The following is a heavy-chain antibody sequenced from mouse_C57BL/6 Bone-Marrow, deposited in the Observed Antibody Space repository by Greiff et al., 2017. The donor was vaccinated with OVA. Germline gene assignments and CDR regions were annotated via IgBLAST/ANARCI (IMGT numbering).Heavy chain of an antibody. CDR2: IDPENGDT. Sequence: VQLQQSGAELVRPGASVKLSCTASGFNIKDDYMHWVKQRPEQGLEWIGWIDPENGDTEYASKFQGKATITADTSSNTAYLQRSSLTSEDTAVYYWTTLYYDYDEAMDYWGQGTSVTVSS. D-gene: IGHD2-4*01. V-gene: IGHV14-4*01. J-gene: IGHJ4*01. CDR3: TTLYYDYDEAMDY. CDR1: GFNIKDDY.